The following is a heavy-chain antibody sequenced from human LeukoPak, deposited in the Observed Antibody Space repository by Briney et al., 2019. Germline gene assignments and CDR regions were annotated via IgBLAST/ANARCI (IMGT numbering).Heavy chain of an antibody. V-gene: IGHV4-39*01. CDR3: ARRNSGSPYDY. CDR1: RGSISSSSYY. Sequence: PSETLSLTCTVSRGSISSSSYYWGWIRQPPGKGLEWIGSIYYSGNTYYNPSLRSRVTISGDTSKSQLSLKLSSVTAADTAVYYCARRNSGSPYDYWGQGTPVTVSS. CDR2: IYYSGNT. D-gene: IGHD6-19*01. J-gene: IGHJ4*02.